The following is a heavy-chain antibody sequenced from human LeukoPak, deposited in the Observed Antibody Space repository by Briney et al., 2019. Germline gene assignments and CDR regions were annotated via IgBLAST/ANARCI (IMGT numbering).Heavy chain of an antibody. CDR2: ISSDGSST. J-gene: IGHJ4*02. V-gene: IGHV3-74*01. CDR1: GFTLSSYW. Sequence: GGSLRLSCAAYGFTLSSYWMNWVRQAPGKGLVWVSGISSDGSSTSYADSVKGRFTISRDNAKNTLHLQMNSLRVEDTAVYYCAGELSSGYWGQGTLVTVSS. CDR3: AGELSSGY. D-gene: IGHD2/OR15-2a*01.